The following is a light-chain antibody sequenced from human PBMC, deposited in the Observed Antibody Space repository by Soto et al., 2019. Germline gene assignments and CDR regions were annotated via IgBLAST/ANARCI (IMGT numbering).Light chain of an antibody. CDR2: GNS. CDR3: QSYDSSLSGFVV. CDR1: SSNIGAGYD. J-gene: IGLJ2*01. Sequence: QSALTQPPSVSGAPGQRVTISCTGSSSNIGAGYDVHWYQLLPRTAPKLLIFGNSNRPSGVPDRFSGSKSGTSASLAITGLQAEDEADYYCQSYDSSLSGFVVFGGGTQLTVL. V-gene: IGLV1-40*01.